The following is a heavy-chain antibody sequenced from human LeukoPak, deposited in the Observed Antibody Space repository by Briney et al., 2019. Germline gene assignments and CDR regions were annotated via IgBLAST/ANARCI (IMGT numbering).Heavy chain of an antibody. CDR1: GYSFTSYW. Sequence: GESLKISCKGSGYSFTSYWIGWVRQMPGKGLEWMGIIYPGDSDTRYSPSFQGQVTISADKSISTAYLQWSSLKASDTAMYYRARQGYCSSTSCSQGYYYYMDVWGKGTTVTVSS. D-gene: IGHD2-2*01. V-gene: IGHV5-51*01. CDR2: IYPGDSDT. J-gene: IGHJ6*03. CDR3: ARQGYCSSTSCSQGYYYYMDV.